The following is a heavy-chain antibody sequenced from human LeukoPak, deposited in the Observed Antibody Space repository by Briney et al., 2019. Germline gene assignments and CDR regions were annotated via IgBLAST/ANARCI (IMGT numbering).Heavy chain of an antibody. CDR3: ASLGMSSSSSHYYYYMDV. Sequence: ASVKVSCKASGGTFSSYAISWVRQAPGRGLEWMGGIIPIFGTANYAQKFQGRVTITADESTSTAYMELSSLRSEDTAVYYCASLGMSSSSSHYYYYMDVWGKGTTVTVSS. D-gene: IGHD6-6*01. CDR1: GGTFSSYA. J-gene: IGHJ6*03. CDR2: IIPIFGTA. V-gene: IGHV1-69*13.